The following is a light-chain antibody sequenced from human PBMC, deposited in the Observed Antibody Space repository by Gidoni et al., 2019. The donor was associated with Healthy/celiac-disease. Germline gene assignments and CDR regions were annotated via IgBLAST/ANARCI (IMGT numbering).Light chain of an antibody. CDR2: GAS. Sequence: DIVLTQSPGTLSLSPGERATLSCRASQSVSSSYLAWYQQKPGQAPRLLIYGASSRATGIPDRGSGSGSGTDFTLTISRLEPEDFAVYYCQQYGSSPTFGGGTKVEIK. CDR1: QSVSSSY. CDR3: QQYGSSPT. V-gene: IGKV3-20*01. J-gene: IGKJ4*01.